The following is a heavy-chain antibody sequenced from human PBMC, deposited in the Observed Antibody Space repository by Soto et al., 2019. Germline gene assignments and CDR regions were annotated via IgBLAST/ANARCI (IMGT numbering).Heavy chain of an antibody. Sequence: EVQLVESGGGLVTPGGSLRLSCAASGFTFSNAWMNWVRQAPGKGLEWVGLIKMKSEGATTHYAAPVNGRFTISRDDSKKTLSLQMSSLNTEDTAVYYCTTLGSHYYYHNFDVWGQGTTVTVSS. V-gene: IGHV3-15*07. CDR3: TTLGSHYYYHNFDV. J-gene: IGHJ6*02. CDR2: IKMKSEGATT. CDR1: GFTFSNAW. D-gene: IGHD3-10*01.